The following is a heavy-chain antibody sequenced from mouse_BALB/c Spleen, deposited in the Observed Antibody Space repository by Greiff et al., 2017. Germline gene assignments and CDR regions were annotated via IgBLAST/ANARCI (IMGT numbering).Heavy chain of an antibody. CDR1: GYTFSSYW. J-gene: IGHJ4*01. CDR3: ARYNHDPLYAMDY. V-gene: IGHV1-9*01. Sequence: QVQLKQSGAELMKPGASVKISCKATGYTFSSYWIEWVKQRPGHGLEWIGEILPGSGSTNYNEKFKGKATFTADTSSNTAYMQLSSLTSEDSAVYYCARYNHDPLYAMDYWGQGTSVTVSS. CDR2: ILPGSGST. D-gene: IGHD1-3*01.